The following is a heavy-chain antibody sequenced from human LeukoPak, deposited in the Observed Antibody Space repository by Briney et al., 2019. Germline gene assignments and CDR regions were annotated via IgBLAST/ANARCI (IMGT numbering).Heavy chain of an antibody. CDR3: ARGHTLGYCSGGSCYSAGMDV. J-gene: IGHJ6*02. Sequence: ASVKASCKASGYTFTGYYMHWVRQAPGQGLEWMGWINPNSGGTNYAQKFQGRVTMTRDTSISTAYMELSRLRSDDTAVYYCARGHTLGYCSGGSCYSAGMDVWGQGTTVTVSS. D-gene: IGHD2-15*01. CDR2: INPNSGGT. CDR1: GYTFTGYY. V-gene: IGHV1-2*02.